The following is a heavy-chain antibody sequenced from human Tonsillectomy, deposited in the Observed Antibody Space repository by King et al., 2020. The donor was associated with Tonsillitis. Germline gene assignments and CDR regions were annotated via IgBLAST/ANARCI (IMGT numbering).Heavy chain of an antibody. CDR3: AKDMSLFSTIPLRRYNGMDV. CDR2: ISWNSGSI. D-gene: IGHD2/OR15-2a*01. Sequence: VQLVESGGGLVQPGRSLRLSCAASGFTFDDYAMHWVRQAPGKGLEWVSGISWNSGSIGYADSVKGRFTISRDNAKNSLYLQMISLRVEDTALYYCAKDMSLFSTIPLRRYNGMDVWGQGTTVTVSS. J-gene: IGHJ6*02. CDR1: GFTFDDYA. V-gene: IGHV3-9*01.